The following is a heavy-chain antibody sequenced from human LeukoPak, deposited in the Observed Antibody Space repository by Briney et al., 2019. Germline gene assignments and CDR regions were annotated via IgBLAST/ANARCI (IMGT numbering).Heavy chain of an antibody. D-gene: IGHD3-3*01. CDR3: ASGPPFLKYFEY. J-gene: IGHJ4*02. CDR2: FSVGAEYR. V-gene: IGHV3-23*01. CDR1: GFPFSTHV. Sequence: GGSLRLSCAASGFPFSTHVMNWFRQAPGKGLGWVSTFSVGAEYRFYADSVKGRFTISRDDSNNALYLQMHSLRAEDTALYYCASGPPFLKYFEYWGQGTLVTVSS.